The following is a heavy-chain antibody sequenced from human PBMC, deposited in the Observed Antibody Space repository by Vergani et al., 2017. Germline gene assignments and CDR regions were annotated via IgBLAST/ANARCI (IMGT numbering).Heavy chain of an antibody. V-gene: IGHV4-30-4*08. CDR1: GVSSNNDDYY. D-gene: IGHD3-22*01. J-gene: IGHJ4*02. Sequence: QLQLQQSGPGLVQPSQTLSLTCIVSGVSSNNDDYYWSWIRQPPGKGLEWIGYIYYSGSTYQNPSLESRLTMSLDTSRTQFSLNLISVTAGDTAVYYCARVAVGSGGYYLGWGQGTPVTVSS. CDR2: IYYSGST. CDR3: ARVAVGSGGYYLG.